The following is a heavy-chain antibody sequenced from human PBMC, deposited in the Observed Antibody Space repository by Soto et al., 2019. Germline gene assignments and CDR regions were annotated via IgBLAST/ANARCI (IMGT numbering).Heavy chain of an antibody. Sequence: SETLSLTCTVSGGSISSGDYYWSWIRQPPGKGLEWIGYIYYSGSTYYNPSLKSRVTISVDTSKNQFSLRLSSVTAADTAVYYCAREHIVVVTAIREIDYWGQGTLVTVSS. CDR1: GGSISSGDYY. J-gene: IGHJ4*02. CDR2: IYYSGST. V-gene: IGHV4-30-4*01. CDR3: AREHIVVVTAIREIDY. D-gene: IGHD2-21*02.